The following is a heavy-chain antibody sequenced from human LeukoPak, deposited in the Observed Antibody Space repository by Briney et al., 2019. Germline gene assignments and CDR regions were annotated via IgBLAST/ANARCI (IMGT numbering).Heavy chain of an antibody. Sequence: ESSETLSLTCAVYGGSFSGYYWSWIRQPPGKGLEWIGEINHSGSTNYNPSLKSRVTISVDTSKNQFSLKLSSLTAADTAVYYCARGAGVAVYWYFDLWGRGTLVTVSS. CDR3: ARGAGVAVYWYFDL. J-gene: IGHJ2*01. D-gene: IGHD6-19*01. CDR1: GGSFSGYY. V-gene: IGHV4-34*01. CDR2: INHSGST.